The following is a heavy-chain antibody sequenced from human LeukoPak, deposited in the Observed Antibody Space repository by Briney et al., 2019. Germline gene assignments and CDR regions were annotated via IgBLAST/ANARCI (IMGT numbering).Heavy chain of an antibody. CDR3: ARARGDYYDSSGYYSAFDY. V-gene: IGHV4-34*01. CDR1: GGPFSGYY. Sequence: SETLSLTCAVYGGPFSGYYWSWIRQPPGKGLEWIGEINHSGSANYNPSLKSRVTISVDMSKNQFSLKLSSVTAADTAVYYCARARGDYYDSSGYYSAFDYWGQGTLVTASS. D-gene: IGHD3-22*01. CDR2: INHSGSA. J-gene: IGHJ4*02.